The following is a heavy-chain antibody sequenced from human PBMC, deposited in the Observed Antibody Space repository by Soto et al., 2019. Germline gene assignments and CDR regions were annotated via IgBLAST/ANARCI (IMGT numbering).Heavy chain of an antibody. Sequence: EVQLLESGGGLVQPGGSLRLSCVASGFTFGHYGMSWVRQAPGKGLEWVSVISGSSDYTDYTESVKGRFTISRDNSKNTLYLQMNSLTVDDTALYYCAKDSLPRIAAAGTVYWGQGTLVTVSS. CDR1: GFTFGHYG. J-gene: IGHJ4*02. CDR3: AKDSLPRIAAAGTVY. D-gene: IGHD6-13*01. CDR2: ISGSSDYT. V-gene: IGHV3-23*01.